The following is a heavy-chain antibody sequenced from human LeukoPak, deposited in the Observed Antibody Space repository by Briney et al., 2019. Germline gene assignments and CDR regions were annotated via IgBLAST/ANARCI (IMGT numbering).Heavy chain of an antibody. CDR3: ARQVSGTYDY. V-gene: IGHV4-4*07. D-gene: IGHD1-1*01. J-gene: IGHJ4*02. Sequence: KPSETLSLTCTVSGDSISPYYWSWIRQPAGKGLEWIGRIYASGSTYYNPSLKSRVTIYVDTSKKQISLKLSSVTAADTAVYYCARQVSGTYDYWGQGTLVTVSS. CDR2: IYASGST. CDR1: GDSISPYY.